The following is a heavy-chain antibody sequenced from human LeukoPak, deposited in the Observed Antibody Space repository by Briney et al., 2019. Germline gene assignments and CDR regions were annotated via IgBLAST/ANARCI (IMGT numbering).Heavy chain of an antibody. CDR1: GGSISSGGYY. J-gene: IGHJ3*02. Sequence: SQTLSLTCTVSGGSISSGGYYWSWIRQPPGKGLEWIGYIYNSGSTYYNPSLKSRVTISVDRSKNQFSLKLSSVTAADTAVYYCARSLYYDFWSGDLAFDIWGQGTMVTVSS. V-gene: IGHV4-30-2*01. D-gene: IGHD3-3*01. CDR2: IYNSGST. CDR3: ARSLYYDFWSGDLAFDI.